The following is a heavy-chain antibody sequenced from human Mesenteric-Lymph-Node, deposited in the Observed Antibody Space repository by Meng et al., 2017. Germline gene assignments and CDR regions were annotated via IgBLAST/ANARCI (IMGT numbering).Heavy chain of an antibody. CDR1: GFTFSSYA. Sequence: GESLKISCAASGFTFSSYAMSWVRQAPGKGLEWVSGISDNGDGTYYADSVRGRFTISRDNSKNSLYLQMNSLRAEDTAVYYCARGPGDGGYFDYWGQGILVTVSS. J-gene: IGHJ4*02. CDR2: ISDNGDGT. D-gene: IGHD5-24*01. CDR3: ARGPGDGGYFDY. V-gene: IGHV3-23*01.